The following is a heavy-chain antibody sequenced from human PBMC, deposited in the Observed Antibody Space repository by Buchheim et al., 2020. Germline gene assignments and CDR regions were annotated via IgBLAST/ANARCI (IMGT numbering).Heavy chain of an antibody. CDR3: ASGGWEGTTPAVFDY. CDR2: IIPIFGTG. CDR1: GSMFSNYA. Sequence: QVQLVQSGAEVKKPGSSVKVSCKASGSMFSNYAISWVRQAPGQGLEWMGGIIPIFGTGNYAQKFHDRVTITADTSTTTAYMELSSLRSEDSAVYYCASGGWEGTTPAVFDYWGQGT. V-gene: IGHV1-69*06. D-gene: IGHD1-26*01. J-gene: IGHJ4*02.